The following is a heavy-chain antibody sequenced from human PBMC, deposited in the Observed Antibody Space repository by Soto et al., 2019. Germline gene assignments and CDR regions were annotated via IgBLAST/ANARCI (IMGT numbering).Heavy chain of an antibody. Sequence: GASVKVSCKASGYTFTGYYMHWVRQAPGQGLEWMGWINPNSGGTNYAQKFQGRVTMTRDTSISTAYMELSRLRSDDTAVYYCARGEYSGSYLSPYFDYGGKGTLVTVSS. CDR2: INPNSGGT. D-gene: IGHD1-26*01. CDR3: ARGEYSGSYLSPYFDY. J-gene: IGHJ4*02. CDR1: GYTFTGYY. V-gene: IGHV1-2*02.